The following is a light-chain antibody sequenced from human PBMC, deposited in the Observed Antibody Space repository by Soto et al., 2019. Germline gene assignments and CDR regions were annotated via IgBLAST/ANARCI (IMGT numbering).Light chain of an antibody. V-gene: IGLV2-14*01. CDR2: EVN. CDR3: SSYTTSTTDV. Sequence: QSALTQPASVSGSPGQSITIACTGSSTDVGGYDSVAWYQQHPGKAPRLIIYEVNNRPSGVSNRFSASKSADTASLTISGLQAEDEADYYCSSYTTSTTDVFGTGTQVTVL. J-gene: IGLJ1*01. CDR1: STDVGGYDS.